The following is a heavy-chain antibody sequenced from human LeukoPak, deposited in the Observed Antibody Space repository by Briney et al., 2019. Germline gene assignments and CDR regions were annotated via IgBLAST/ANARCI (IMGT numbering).Heavy chain of an antibody. J-gene: IGHJ3*02. Sequence: SETLSLTCTVSGGSISGYYWSWIRQPPGKGLEWIGYIYYSGSTNYTPSLKSRVTISLDTSKIQFSLKLTSVTAADTAVYYCARDRYGSSWAFDIWGQGTMVTVSS. CDR1: GGSISGYY. CDR2: IYYSGST. V-gene: IGHV4-59*01. CDR3: ARDRYGSSWAFDI. D-gene: IGHD6-6*01.